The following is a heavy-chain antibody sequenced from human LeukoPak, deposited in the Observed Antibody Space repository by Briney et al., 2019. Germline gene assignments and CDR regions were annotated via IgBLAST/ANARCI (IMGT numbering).Heavy chain of an antibody. V-gene: IGHV1-18*01. CDR2: ISAYNGNT. J-gene: IGHJ3*02. CDR3: ARIRDGYNDAYDI. D-gene: IGHD5-24*01. Sequence: ASVKVSCKASGYTYTSYGISWVRQAPGQGLEWMGWISAYNGNTNYAQKLQGRVTMTRDTSTSTVYMELSSLRSEDTAIYYCARIRDGYNDAYDIWGQGTVVTVPS. CDR1: GYTYTSYG.